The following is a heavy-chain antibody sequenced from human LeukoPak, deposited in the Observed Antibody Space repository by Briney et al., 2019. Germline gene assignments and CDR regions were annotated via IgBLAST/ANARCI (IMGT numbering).Heavy chain of an antibody. J-gene: IGHJ4*02. D-gene: IGHD6-6*01. CDR2: IKQDGSEK. Sequence: GGSLKLSCAASGFTFSTYWMSWVRQAPGKGLEWVVNIKQDGSEKYYVDSVKGRFTISRDNAKNSLYLQMTSLRAEDTAVYYCARDWEYSSSSVYWGQGTLVTVSS. CDR3: ARDWEYSSSSVY. CDR1: GFTFSTYW. V-gene: IGHV3-7*04.